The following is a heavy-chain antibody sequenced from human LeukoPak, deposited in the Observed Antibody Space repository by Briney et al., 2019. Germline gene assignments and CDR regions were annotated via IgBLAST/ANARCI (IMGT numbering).Heavy chain of an antibody. CDR2: ISSSTAYI. CDR3: ARSGDYGDYVDSTDAFDF. CDR1: GFTFSTYS. V-gene: IGHV3-21*06. J-gene: IGHJ3*01. Sequence: GGSLRLSCAASGFTFSTYSMNWVRRAPGMGLEWVSSISSSTAYIHYADSMKGRFTVSRDNAKNSLYLQMDSLRAEDTAVYYCARSGDYGDYVDSTDAFDFWGQGTMVTVSS. D-gene: IGHD4-17*01.